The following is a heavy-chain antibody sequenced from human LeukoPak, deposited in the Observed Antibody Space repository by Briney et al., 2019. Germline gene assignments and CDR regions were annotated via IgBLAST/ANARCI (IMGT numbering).Heavy chain of an antibody. V-gene: IGHV4-39*01. Sequence: PSETLSLTCTVSGGSISSGSYYWGWIRQPPWKGLEWIGSIYYSGSTYYNPSLKSRVTISVDTSKNQFSLKLSSVTAADTAVYYCARPPSPTTYYDILTGYYGDDYYFDYWGQGTLVTVSS. CDR2: IYYSGST. J-gene: IGHJ4*02. CDR1: GGSISSGSYY. CDR3: ARPPSPTTYYDILTGYYGDDYYFDY. D-gene: IGHD3-9*01.